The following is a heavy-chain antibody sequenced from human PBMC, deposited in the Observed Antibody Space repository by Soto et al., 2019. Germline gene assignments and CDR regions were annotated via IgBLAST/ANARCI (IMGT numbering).Heavy chain of an antibody. CDR1: GFTFSDYS. CDR3: ARDTSGWYKGEFDY. D-gene: IGHD6-19*01. CDR2: ISSSSRYI. V-gene: IGHV3-21*02. Sequence: EVQLVESGGGLVKPGGSLRLSCAASGFTFSDYSMNWVRQAPGKGLDWVSSISSSSRYIYYADSVKGRFTMSRDNANNSLYLPTNSLRAEDTAVYYCARDTSGWYKGEFDYWGQGTLVTVSS. J-gene: IGHJ4*02.